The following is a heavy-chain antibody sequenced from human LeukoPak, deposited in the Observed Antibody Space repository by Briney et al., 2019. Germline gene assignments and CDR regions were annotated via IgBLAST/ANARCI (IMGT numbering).Heavy chain of an antibody. Sequence: GGSLRLSCAASGFTFRDYNMNWVRQAPGRGLGWVSYLNDGESIIHCPSSVTGRFTISRDNAKNSLYLQMNSLRAEDSAVYYCARSIGLTGGGVDVWGRGTTVTVSS. CDR1: GFTFRDYN. CDR3: ARSIGLTGGGVDV. CDR2: LNDGESII. D-gene: IGHD3-9*01. J-gene: IGHJ6*02. V-gene: IGHV3-11*01.